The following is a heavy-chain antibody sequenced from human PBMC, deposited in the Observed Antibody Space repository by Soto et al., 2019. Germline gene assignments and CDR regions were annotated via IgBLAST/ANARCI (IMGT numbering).Heavy chain of an antibody. J-gene: IGHJ4*02. D-gene: IGHD4-17*01. CDR1: GFTFSTSA. Sequence: EVQLVESGGGLVQPGGSPRLSCAASGFTFSTSAMSWVRQAPGKGLEWVSLISGSGGSTYYADSVKGRITISRDNPKNTLYVQMNSLRVEDTAVYYCAKAGKTTVTTEFDCWGQGTLVTVSS. CDR3: AKAGKTTVTTEFDC. CDR2: ISGSGGST. V-gene: IGHV3-23*04.